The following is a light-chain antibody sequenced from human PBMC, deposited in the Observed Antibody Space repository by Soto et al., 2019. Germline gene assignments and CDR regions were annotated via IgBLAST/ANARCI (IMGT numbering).Light chain of an antibody. CDR1: ISDVGRYNL. Sequence: QSALTQPASVSGSPGQSITISCTGTISDVGRYNLVSWYQQHPDKAPKLIIYEDIERPSGVSHRFSGSTYGNTASLTISGLQTEDEAKYFCCSYAGGASVVFGGGTKVTVL. CDR2: EDI. J-gene: IGLJ2*01. CDR3: CSYAGGASVV. V-gene: IGLV2-23*01.